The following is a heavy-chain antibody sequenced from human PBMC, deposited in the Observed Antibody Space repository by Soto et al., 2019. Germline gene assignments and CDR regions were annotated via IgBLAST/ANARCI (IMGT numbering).Heavy chain of an antibody. CDR1: GGSFSGYY. CDR3: ARAWYYDFWSGTPTSYYMDV. CDR2: INHSGST. Sequence: SETLSLTCAVYGGSFSGYYWSWIRQPPGKGLEWIGEINHSGSTNYNPSLKSRVTISVDTSKNQFSLKLSSVTAADTAVYYCARAWYYDFWSGTPTSYYMDVWGKGTTVTVSS. D-gene: IGHD3-3*01. J-gene: IGHJ6*03. V-gene: IGHV4-34*01.